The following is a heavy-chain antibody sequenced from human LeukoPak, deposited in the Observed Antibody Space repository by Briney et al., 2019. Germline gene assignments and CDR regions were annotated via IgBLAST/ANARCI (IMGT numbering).Heavy chain of an antibody. Sequence: GGSLRLSCAASGFIFSGFGVHWVRQAPGKGLEWVAFIRYDGSNKYHAESVKGRFIISRDNSKNTVYLQMNSLRAEDTAVYYCAKDAAGYTLDDWGQGTLVTVSS. D-gene: IGHD5-24*01. CDR1: GFIFSGFG. V-gene: IGHV3-30*02. CDR3: AKDAAGYTLDD. CDR2: IRYDGSNK. J-gene: IGHJ4*02.